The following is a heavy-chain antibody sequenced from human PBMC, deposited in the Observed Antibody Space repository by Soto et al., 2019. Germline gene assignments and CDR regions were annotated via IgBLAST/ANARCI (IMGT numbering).Heavy chain of an antibody. V-gene: IGHV5-51*01. CDR3: SRREGVTSKSDP. D-gene: IGHD2-21*02. J-gene: IGHJ5*02. CDR2: IYPGDSDT. Sequence: EVQLVQSGAEVKKPGESLKISCKGSGYSFTSYWIGWVRQMPGKGLEWMGIIYPGDSDTRYSPCFQGQVTISAHKSISTAYPQCSSLKSSYTAMYYCSRREGVTSKSDPWGQGTLVTVSS. CDR1: GYSFTSYW.